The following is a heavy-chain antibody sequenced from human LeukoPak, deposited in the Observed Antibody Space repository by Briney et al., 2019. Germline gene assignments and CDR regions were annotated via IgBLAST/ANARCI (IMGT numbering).Heavy chain of an antibody. J-gene: IGHJ5*02. CDR2: INPSGGST. CDR3: ARDRAVGIFYYGSGSHNWLDP. D-gene: IGHD3-10*01. V-gene: IGHV1-46*01. Sequence: ASVKVSCKASGYTFTSYYMHWVRQAPGQGLEWMGIINPSGGSTSYAQKFQGRVTMTRDTSTSTVYMELSSLRSEDTAVYYCARDRAVGIFYYGSGSHNWLDPWGQGTLVTVSS. CDR1: GYTFTSYY.